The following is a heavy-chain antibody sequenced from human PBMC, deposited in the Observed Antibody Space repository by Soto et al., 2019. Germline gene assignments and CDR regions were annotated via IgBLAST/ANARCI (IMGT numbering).Heavy chain of an antibody. J-gene: IGHJ5*01. CDR3: ASRDFHRYCAYGVCAAEENWFDS. CDR1: GGSVISGSYY. V-gene: IGHV4-61*01. CDR2: IHYSGST. D-gene: IGHD2-8*01. Sequence: QLQLQESGPGLVKPSETLSVTCTVSGGSVISGSYYWSWIRQSPGKGLEWIGYIHYSGSTNYNPSVKSHVSISVETYYSQFSLKLSFVTAVGTTLYYCASRDFHRYCAYGVCAAEENWFDSWGQGTHVTVSS.